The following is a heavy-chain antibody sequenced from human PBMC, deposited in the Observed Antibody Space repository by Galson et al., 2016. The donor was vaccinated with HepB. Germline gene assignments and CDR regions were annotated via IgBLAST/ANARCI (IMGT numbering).Heavy chain of an antibody. CDR3: ATIGGPNHDAFDI. CDR2: FDPENGQT. Sequence: SVKVSCKVSGNTLSELSMHWVRQALEKGLEWMGGFDPENGQTIYPQKFQARVTMTEDTSTDTTYMEQSSLISDDTVVYYCATIGGPNHDAFDIWGQGTMVTVSS. D-gene: IGHD2-15*01. J-gene: IGHJ3*02. CDR1: GNTLSELS. V-gene: IGHV1-24*01.